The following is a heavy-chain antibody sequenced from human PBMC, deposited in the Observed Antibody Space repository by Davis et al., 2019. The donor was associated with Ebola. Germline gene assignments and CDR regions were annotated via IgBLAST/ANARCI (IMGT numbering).Heavy chain of an antibody. CDR2: ISRSGGST. Sequence: GGPLRPPCAASAFTSSSHAMSWLCPAPVKRLEWVSAISRSGGSTSYADSVKRRFTISRDNSKNTLYLQMNSLRAEDTAVYYCAKGLVAATLVYYYYYGMDVWGQGTTVTVSS. J-gene: IGHJ6*02. CDR1: AFTSSSHA. CDR3: AKGLVAATLVYYYYYGMDV. D-gene: IGHD2-15*01. V-gene: IGHV3-23*01.